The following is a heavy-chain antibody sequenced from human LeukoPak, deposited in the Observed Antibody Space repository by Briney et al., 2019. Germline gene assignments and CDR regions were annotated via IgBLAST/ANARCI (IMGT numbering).Heavy chain of an antibody. D-gene: IGHD3-10*01. CDR2: IYTSGST. CDR3: ASSRGGYYYYGMDV. J-gene: IGHJ6*02. Sequence: PSETLSLTCTVSGGSINSYYWSWIRQPAGKGLEWIGRIYTSGSTYYNPSLKSRVTISVDTSKNQFSLKLSSVTAADTAVYYCASSRGGYYYYGMDVWGQGTTVTVSS. V-gene: IGHV4-4*07. CDR1: GGSINSYY.